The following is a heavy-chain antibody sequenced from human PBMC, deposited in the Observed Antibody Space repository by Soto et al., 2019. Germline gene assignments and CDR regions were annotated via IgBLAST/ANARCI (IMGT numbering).Heavy chain of an antibody. D-gene: IGHD4-17*01. J-gene: IGHJ6*03. CDR2: IYYSGST. Sequence: QLQLQESGPGLVKPSETLSLTCTVSGGSISSSSYYWGWIRQPPGKGLEWIGSIYYSGSTYYNPSLKSRVTISVDTSKNQFSLKLSSVTAADTAVYYCAASYGDLDYYYYYMDVWGKGTTVTVSS. CDR3: AASYGDLDYYYYYMDV. CDR1: GGSISSSSYY. V-gene: IGHV4-39*01.